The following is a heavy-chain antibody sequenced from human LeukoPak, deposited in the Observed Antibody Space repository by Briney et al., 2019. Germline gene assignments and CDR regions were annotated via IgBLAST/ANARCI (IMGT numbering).Heavy chain of an antibody. CDR3: ARDQDIVVGYMDV. CDR2: IYYSGST. D-gene: IGHD2-2*01. J-gene: IGHJ6*03. V-gene: IGHV4-59*01. CDR1: GGSISSYY. Sequence: SETQSLTCTVSGGSISSYYWSWIRQPPGKGLEWIGYIYYSGSTNYNPSLKSRVTISVDTSKNQFSLKLSSVTAADTAVYYCARDQDIVVGYMDVWGKGTTVTVSS.